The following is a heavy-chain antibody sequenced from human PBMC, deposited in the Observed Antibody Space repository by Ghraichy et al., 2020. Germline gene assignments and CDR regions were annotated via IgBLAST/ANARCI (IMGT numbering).Heavy chain of an antibody. J-gene: IGHJ4*02. D-gene: IGHD1-14*01. CDR2: IWFDGSKK. V-gene: IGHV3-33*01. CDR1: GFTFSSYG. CDR3: ARGNANHFDY. Sequence: WGSLRLSCVASGFTFSSYGMHWVRQAPGKGLEWVAVIWFDGSKKMYGDSVNGRFTVSRDDSKNTVFLQMNSLRVEDTSVYYCARGNANHFDYWGQGTLVTVSS.